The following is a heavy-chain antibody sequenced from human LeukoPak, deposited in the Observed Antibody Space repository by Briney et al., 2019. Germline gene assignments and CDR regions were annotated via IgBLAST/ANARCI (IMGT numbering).Heavy chain of an antibody. CDR3: ARGVGDSSGYYYPDWFDP. CDR1: GYTFTSYG. J-gene: IGHJ5*02. Sequence: ASVKVSCKASGYTFTSYGISWVRQAPGQGLEWMGWISAYNGNKNYAQKLQGRVTMTTDTSTSTAYMELRSLRSDDTAVYYCARGVGDSSGYYYPDWFDPWGQGTLVTVSS. CDR2: ISAYNGNK. D-gene: IGHD3-22*01. V-gene: IGHV1-18*01.